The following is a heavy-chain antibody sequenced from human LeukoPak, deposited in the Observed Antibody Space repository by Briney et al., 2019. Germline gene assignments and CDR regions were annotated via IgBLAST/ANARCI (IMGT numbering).Heavy chain of an antibody. CDR2: IYPGDSDT. D-gene: IGHD2-15*01. CDR1: GYSFTSYW. Sequence: GESLKISCKGSGYSFTSYWIGWVRQMPGKGLEWMGTIYPGDSDTRYSPSFQGQVTISADKSISTAYLQWSSLKASDTAMYYCARHYGYCSGGSCSGGPFDYWGQGTLVTVSS. J-gene: IGHJ4*02. V-gene: IGHV5-51*01. CDR3: ARHYGYCSGGSCSGGPFDY.